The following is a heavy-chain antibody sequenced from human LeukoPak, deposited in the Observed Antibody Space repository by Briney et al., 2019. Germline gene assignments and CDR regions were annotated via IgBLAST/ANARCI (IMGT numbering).Heavy chain of an antibody. Sequence: GGSLRLSCAASGFTFSSYSMNWVRQAPGKGLEWVSSISSSSSYIYYADSVKGRFTISRDNAKNSLYLQMNSLRAEDTAVYYCARAYGEWLLPPGGNWFDPWGQGTLVTVSS. CDR3: ARAYGEWLLPPGGNWFDP. J-gene: IGHJ5*02. V-gene: IGHV3-21*01. CDR1: GFTFSSYS. CDR2: ISSSSSYI. D-gene: IGHD3-22*01.